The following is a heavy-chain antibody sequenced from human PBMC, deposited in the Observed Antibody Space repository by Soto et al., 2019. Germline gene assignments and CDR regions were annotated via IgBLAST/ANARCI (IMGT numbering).Heavy chain of an antibody. J-gene: IGHJ4*02. Sequence: GSLRLSCAASGFTFNSYSMNWVRQAPGEGLEWVSSMSRSSRYIYYADSVKGRFTISRDNAKNSVYLQMNSLRAEDTAVYYCARDGGVAATLANYFDYWGQGTLVTVSS. CDR2: MSRSSRYI. CDR1: GFTFNSYS. V-gene: IGHV3-21*01. CDR3: ARDGGVAATLANYFDY. D-gene: IGHD2-15*01.